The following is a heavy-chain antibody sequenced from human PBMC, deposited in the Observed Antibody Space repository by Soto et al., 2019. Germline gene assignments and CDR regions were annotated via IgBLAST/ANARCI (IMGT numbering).Heavy chain of an antibody. CDR2: INHSGST. V-gene: IGHV4-34*01. CDR1: GGSFSGYY. CDR3: ARGVLALCRFLECYPVWFDP. D-gene: IGHD3-3*01. Sequence: PSETLSLTCAVYGGSFSGYYWSWIRQPPGKGLEWIGEINHSGSTNYNPSLKSRVTISVDTSKNQFSLKLSSVTAADTAVYYCARGVLALCRFLECYPVWFDPWGQGTLVPVSS. J-gene: IGHJ5*02.